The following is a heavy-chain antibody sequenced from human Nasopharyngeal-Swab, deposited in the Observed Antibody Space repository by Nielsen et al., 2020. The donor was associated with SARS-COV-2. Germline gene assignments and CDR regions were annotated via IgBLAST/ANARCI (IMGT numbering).Heavy chain of an antibody. Sequence: SVKVSCKTSGDTFTNSAISWVRQAPGQGLEWMGGIVPALGLPNYAQKFRGRVTISADRSTPTSYLELSSLRSEDTAIYYCAREGEYGAYDAPDYWGQGTLVTVSS. CDR3: AREGEYGAYDAPDY. J-gene: IGHJ4*02. V-gene: IGHV1-69*10. CDR1: GDTFTNSA. D-gene: IGHD5-12*01. CDR2: IVPALGLP.